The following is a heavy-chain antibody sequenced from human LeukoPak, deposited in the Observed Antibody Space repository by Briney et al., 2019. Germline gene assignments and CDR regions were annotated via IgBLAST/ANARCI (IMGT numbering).Heavy chain of an antibody. D-gene: IGHD3-3*01. CDR3: ARVRHDPLEYGYYMDV. V-gene: IGHV4-34*01. J-gene: IGHJ6*03. CDR1: GGSFRGFY. CDR2: INQTGNT. Sequence: SSETLSLTCAVDGGSFRGFYWTWIRQTPAKRLECIGEINQTGNTNYNPSLTDYNPSLKPLVTISVDSSKSQLSLKVNSVTAADTGIYYCARVRHDPLEYGYYMDVWGTGTPVAVSS.